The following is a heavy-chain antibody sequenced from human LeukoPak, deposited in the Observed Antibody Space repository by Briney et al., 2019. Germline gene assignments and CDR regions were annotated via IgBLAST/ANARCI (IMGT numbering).Heavy chain of an antibody. CDR1: GFTFSSYS. Sequence: PGGSLRLSCAASGFTFSSYSINWVRQAPGKGLEWVSYISSSSGTIYYADSVKGRFTISRDNAKNSLYLQMNSLRADDTAVYYCARGFLYYFDYWGQGTLVPVSS. CDR3: ARGFLYYFDY. J-gene: IGHJ4*02. V-gene: IGHV3-48*01. CDR2: ISSSSGTI.